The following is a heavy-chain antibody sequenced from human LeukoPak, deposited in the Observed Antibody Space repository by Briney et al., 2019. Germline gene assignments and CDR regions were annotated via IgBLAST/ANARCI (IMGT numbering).Heavy chain of an antibody. CDR1: GYTFTSYG. J-gene: IGHJ3*02. Sequence: ASVKVSCKASGYTFTSYGISWVRQAPGQGLEWMGWISAYNGNTNYAQKLQGRVTMTTDTSTSTAYMELRSLRSDDTALYYCARDQYYYDSSGYKAFDIWGQGTMVTVSS. CDR2: ISAYNGNT. V-gene: IGHV1-18*01. D-gene: IGHD3-22*01. CDR3: ARDQYYYDSSGYKAFDI.